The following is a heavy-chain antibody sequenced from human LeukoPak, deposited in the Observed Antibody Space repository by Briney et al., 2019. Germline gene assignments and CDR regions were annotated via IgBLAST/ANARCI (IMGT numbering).Heavy chain of an antibody. CDR2: LYPAGDT. V-gene: IGHV3-66*01. Sequence: PGGSLRLSCVASGFTVSGKYMSWVRQTPGKALEWVSILYPAGDTFYPDSLKGRFTISRDNSKNTLYLQMNSLRAEDTAVYYCARGHPRAVAPDYWGQGTLVTVSS. CDR3: ARGHPRAVAPDY. CDR1: GFTVSGKY. D-gene: IGHD6-19*01. J-gene: IGHJ4*02.